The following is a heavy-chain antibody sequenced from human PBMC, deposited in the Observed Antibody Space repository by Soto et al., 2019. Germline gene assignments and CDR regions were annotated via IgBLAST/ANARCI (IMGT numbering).Heavy chain of an antibody. CDR3: ARESGGATATLDYYYFYMDV. J-gene: IGHJ6*03. D-gene: IGHD5-12*01. Sequence: QVQLVQSGAEVKKPGASVTVSCKASGYRFSDYXXXWVRQAPGQGPEWMGWMNPNSXDTKYAQKFKGRVTMTRDTSVRTAFMELNWLKSDDTAVYYCARESGGATATLDYYYFYMDVWGIGTTVTVSS. CDR1: GYRFSDYX. V-gene: IGHV1-2*02. CDR2: MNPNSXDT.